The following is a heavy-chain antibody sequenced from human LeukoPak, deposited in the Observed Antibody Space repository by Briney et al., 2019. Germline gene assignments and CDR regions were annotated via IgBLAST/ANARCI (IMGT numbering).Heavy chain of an antibody. CDR1: GGSISSYY. Sequence: SETLSLTCTVSGGSISSYYWSWIRQPPGKGLEWIGYIYYSGSTNYNPFLKSRVTISVDTSKNQFSLKLSSVTAADTAVYYCARGHSSSWYYLDYWGQGTLVTVSS. CDR3: ARGHSSSWYYLDY. D-gene: IGHD6-13*01. V-gene: IGHV4-59*08. CDR2: IYYSGST. J-gene: IGHJ4*02.